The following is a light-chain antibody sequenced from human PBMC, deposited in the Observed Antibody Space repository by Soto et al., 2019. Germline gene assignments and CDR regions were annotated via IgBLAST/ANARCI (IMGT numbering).Light chain of an antibody. V-gene: IGLV2-14*01. CDR1: SSNVGGYQY. CDR3: SSYTSSSTPYV. J-gene: IGLJ1*01. Sequence: SALTQPASVSGSPGQSITIPCTGTSSNVGGYQYVSWYQQHPGKAPKLMIYEVSNRPSGVSNRFSGSKSGNTASLTISGLQAEDEADYYCSSYTSSSTPYVFGTGTKVTVL. CDR2: EVS.